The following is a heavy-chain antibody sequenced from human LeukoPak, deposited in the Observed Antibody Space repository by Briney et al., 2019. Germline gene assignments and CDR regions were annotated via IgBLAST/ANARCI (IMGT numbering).Heavy chain of an antibody. CDR3: ARDLSSGQDFDY. D-gene: IGHD3-22*01. J-gene: IGHJ4*02. V-gene: IGHV1-2*02. CDR2: INPNSGGT. Sequence: ASVKVSCTASGYTFTSYDINWVRQATGQGLEWMGWINPNSGGTNYAQKFQGRVTMTRDTSISTAYMELSRLRSDDTAVYYCARDLSSGQDFDYWGQGTLVTVSS. CDR1: GYTFTSYD.